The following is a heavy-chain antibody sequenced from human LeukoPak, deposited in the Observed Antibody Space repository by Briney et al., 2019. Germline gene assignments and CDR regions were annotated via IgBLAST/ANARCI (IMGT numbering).Heavy chain of an antibody. Sequence: GESLKISCQGSGYTFTTYWIGWVRQMPGKGLEWMGIIYPGDSDTRYSPSFQGQVTISADKSISTAYLQWSSLKASDTAMYYCATYSSTFYHDYWGQGTLVTVSS. V-gene: IGHV5-51*01. D-gene: IGHD2/OR15-2a*01. J-gene: IGHJ4*02. CDR2: IYPGDSDT. CDR1: GYTFTTYW. CDR3: ATYSSTFYHDY.